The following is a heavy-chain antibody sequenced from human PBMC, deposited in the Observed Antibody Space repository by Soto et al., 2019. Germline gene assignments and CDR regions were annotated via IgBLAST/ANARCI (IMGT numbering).Heavy chain of an antibody. CDR1: GGSFSGYY. D-gene: IGHD6-13*01. CDR3: ARGFSYSSSWYFDY. CDR2: INHSGST. J-gene: IGHJ4*02. Sequence: QVQLQQWGAGLLKPSETLSLTCAVYGGSFSGYYWSWIRQPPGKGLEWIGEINHSGSTNYNPSLKSRVTISVDTSKNQFSLKLSSVTAADTAVYYCARGFSYSSSWYFDYWGQATLVTVSS. V-gene: IGHV4-34*01.